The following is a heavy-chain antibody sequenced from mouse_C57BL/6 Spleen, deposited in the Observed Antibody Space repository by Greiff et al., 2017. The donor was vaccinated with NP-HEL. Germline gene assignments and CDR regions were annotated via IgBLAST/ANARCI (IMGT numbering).Heavy chain of an antibody. CDR1: GYTFTSYG. Sequence: QVQLQQSGAELARPGASVKLSCKASGYTFTSYGISWVKQRTGQGLEWIGEIYPRSGNTYYNEKFKGKATLTADKSSSTAYMELRSLTSEDPAVYFCARYDGSSPYYAMDYWGQGTSVTVSS. J-gene: IGHJ4*01. CDR2: IYPRSGNT. CDR3: ARYDGSSPYYAMDY. D-gene: IGHD1-1*01. V-gene: IGHV1-81*01.